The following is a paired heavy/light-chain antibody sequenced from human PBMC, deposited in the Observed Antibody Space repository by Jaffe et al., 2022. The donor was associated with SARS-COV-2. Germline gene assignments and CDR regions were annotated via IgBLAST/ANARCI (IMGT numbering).Light chain of an antibody. CDR2: GAS. V-gene: IGKV3-20*01. J-gene: IGKJ1*01. CDR1: QSVSSRY. Sequence: EIVLTQSPGTLSLSPGERATLSCRASQSVSSRYLAWYQQRPGQTPRLLIYGASSRATGIPDRFSGSGSGTDFTLTVSRLEPEDFAVYYCHQYGTSPTFGQGTEVQIK. CDR3: HQYGTSPT.
Heavy chain of an antibody. D-gene: IGHD2-15*01. J-gene: IGHJ4*02. V-gene: IGHV3-21*06. CDR1: GFTFSSFS. Sequence: EVQLVESGGGLVNPGGSLRLSCAASGFTFSSFSMNWVRQAPGKGLEWVASISSSSSYIYYGDSVRGRFTISRDNAKNSLFLQMSRLRAEDTAVYFCVRETFCSGEGCYLGYNFGYFAYWGQGALVTVSS. CDR2: ISSSSSYI. CDR3: VRETFCSGEGCYLGYNFGYFAY.